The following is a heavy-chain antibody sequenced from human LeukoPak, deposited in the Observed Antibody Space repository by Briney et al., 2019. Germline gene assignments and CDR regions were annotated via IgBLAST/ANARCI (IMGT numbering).Heavy chain of an antibody. V-gene: IGHV1-2*02. CDR1: GYTFTGYY. CDR2: INPNSGGT. CDR3: ARAHCTNGVCYPYFDY. Sequence: ASVKVSCKASGYTFTGYYMHWVRQAPGQGLEWMGWINPNSGGTNYAQKFQGRVTMTRDTSISTAYMELSRLRSDDTAVYYCARAHCTNGVCYPYFDYWGQGTLVTVSS. J-gene: IGHJ4*02. D-gene: IGHD2-8*01.